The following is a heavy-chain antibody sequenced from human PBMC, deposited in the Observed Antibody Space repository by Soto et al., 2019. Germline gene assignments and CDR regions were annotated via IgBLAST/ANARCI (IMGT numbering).Heavy chain of an antibody. V-gene: IGHV4-34*01. Sequence: SETLSLTCAVYGGSFSGYYWSWIHQPPGKGLEWIGEINHSGSTNYNPSLKSRVTISVDTSKNQFSLKLSSVTAADTAVYYCARGRYYDSSGYSPFDYWGQGTLVTVSS. CDR1: GGSFSGYY. D-gene: IGHD3-22*01. J-gene: IGHJ4*02. CDR2: INHSGST. CDR3: ARGRYYDSSGYSPFDY.